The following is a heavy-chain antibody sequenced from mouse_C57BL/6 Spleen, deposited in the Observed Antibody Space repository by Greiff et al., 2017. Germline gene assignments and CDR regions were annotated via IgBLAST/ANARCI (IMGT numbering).Heavy chain of an antibody. CDR3: AREGRALYWYFDV. J-gene: IGHJ1*03. D-gene: IGHD3-1*01. CDR1: GYTFTSYW. Sequence: QVQLQQPGTELVKPGASVKLSCKASGYTFTSYWMHWVKQRPGQGLEWIGNIKPSNGGTNYNEKFKSKATLTVDKSSSTAYMQLSSLTSEDSAVYYCAREGRALYWYFDVWCTGTTVTVSS. CDR2: IKPSNGGT. V-gene: IGHV1-53*01.